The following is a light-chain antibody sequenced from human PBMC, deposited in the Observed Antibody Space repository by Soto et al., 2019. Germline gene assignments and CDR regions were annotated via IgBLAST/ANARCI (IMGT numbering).Light chain of an antibody. CDR2: GNT. J-gene: IGLJ1*01. Sequence: QSVLTQPPSVSGALGQRVTISCTGITSNIGAGYDVHWYQLRPGRAPKLLIYGNTNRPSGVPDRFSGSKSATSASLAITGLQAEDEAIYYCQSYDNTLSGPIYVFGTGTKLTVL. V-gene: IGLV1-40*01. CDR1: TSNIGAGYD. CDR3: QSYDNTLSGPIYV.